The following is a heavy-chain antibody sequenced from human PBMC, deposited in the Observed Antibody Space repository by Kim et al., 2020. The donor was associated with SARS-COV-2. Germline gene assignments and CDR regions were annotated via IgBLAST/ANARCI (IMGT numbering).Heavy chain of an antibody. Sequence: SETLSLTCTVSGGSISSYYWSWIRHPPGKGLEWIGYIYYSGSTNYNPSLKSRVTISVDTSKNQFSLKLSSVTAADTAVYYCARDVNYDILTGYYGGMDVWGQGTTVTVSS. CDR3: ARDVNYDILTGYYGGMDV. D-gene: IGHD3-9*01. CDR2: IYYSGST. V-gene: IGHV4-59*01. CDR1: GGSISSYY. J-gene: IGHJ6*02.